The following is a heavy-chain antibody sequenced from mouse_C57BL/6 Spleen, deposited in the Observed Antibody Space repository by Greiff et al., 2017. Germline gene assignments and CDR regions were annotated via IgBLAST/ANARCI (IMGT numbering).Heavy chain of an antibody. CDR1: GYTFTDYY. V-gene: IGHV1-26*01. CDR3: AREVDGNPFAY. D-gene: IGHD2-1*01. Sequence: VQLQQSGPELVKPGASVKISCKASGYTFTDYYMNWVKQSHGKSLEWIGDINPNNGGTSYNQKFKGKATLTVDKSSSTAYMELRSLTSEDSAVYYCAREVDGNPFAYWGQGTLVTVSA. J-gene: IGHJ3*01. CDR2: INPNNGGT.